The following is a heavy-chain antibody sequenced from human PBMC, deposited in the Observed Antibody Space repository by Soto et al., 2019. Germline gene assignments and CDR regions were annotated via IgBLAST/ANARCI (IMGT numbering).Heavy chain of an antibody. D-gene: IGHD1-1*01. J-gene: IGHJ6*02. Sequence: QVQLVQSGAEVVKPGSSVKVSCKASGDTFDTFAISWVRQAPGQGLGWMGGIIPIFRTPDYGQKSQGRVTITADDSTSTAYMELSSLRSEDTAVYYCARDKDREQLGGNYYSTLDVWGQGTTVTVSS. V-gene: IGHV1-69*12. CDR1: GDTFDTFA. CDR3: ARDKDREQLGGNYYSTLDV. CDR2: IIPIFRTP.